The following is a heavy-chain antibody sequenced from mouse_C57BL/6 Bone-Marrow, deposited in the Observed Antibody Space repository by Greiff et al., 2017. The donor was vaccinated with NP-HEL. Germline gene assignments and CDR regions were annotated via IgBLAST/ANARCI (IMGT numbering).Heavy chain of an antibody. CDR1: GFTFSSYA. CDR3: LRPECGCSPWFAY. J-gene: IGHJ3*01. D-gene: IGHD6-1*01. CDR2: ISTDGSFI. V-gene: IGHV5-1*01. Sequence: EVKLVESGGGLVQPGGSRKLSCAASGFTFSSYAMSWVRQTPEQRLEWVAAISTDGSFIYYPDTVKGRFTLSRDNTKNTLFLQMSSRREEDTAMYYCLRPECGCSPWFAYWGQGTLVTVSA.